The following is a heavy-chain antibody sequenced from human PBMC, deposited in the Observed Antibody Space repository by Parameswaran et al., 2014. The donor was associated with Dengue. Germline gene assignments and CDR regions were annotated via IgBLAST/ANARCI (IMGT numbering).Heavy chain of an antibody. Sequence: RQPPGKGLEWIGYIYYSGSTNYNPSLKSRVTISVDTSKNQFSLKLSSVTAADTAVYYCARVSIRTDFWSGYGFDPWGQGNPGHRLL. CDR2: IYYSGST. J-gene: IGHJ5*02. D-gene: IGHD3-3*01. V-gene: IGHV4-59*01. CDR3: ARVSIRTDFWSGYGFDP.